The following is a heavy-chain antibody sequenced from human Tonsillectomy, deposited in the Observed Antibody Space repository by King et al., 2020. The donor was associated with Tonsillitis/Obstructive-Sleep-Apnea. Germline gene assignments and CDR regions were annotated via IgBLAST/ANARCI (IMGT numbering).Heavy chain of an antibody. V-gene: IGHV3-74*01. D-gene: IGHD3-3*01. CDR2: INSDGSST. Sequence: VQLVESGGGLVQPGGSLRLSCAASGFTFSSYWMHWVRQAPGKGLVWVSRINSDGSSTSYADSVKGRFTISRDNAKNTLYLQMNSLRAEDTAVYYCARDTPNDFWSGLIYYYYYYKDVWGKGTTVTVSS. CDR3: ARDTPNDFWSGLIYYYYYYKDV. J-gene: IGHJ6*03. CDR1: GFTFSSYW.